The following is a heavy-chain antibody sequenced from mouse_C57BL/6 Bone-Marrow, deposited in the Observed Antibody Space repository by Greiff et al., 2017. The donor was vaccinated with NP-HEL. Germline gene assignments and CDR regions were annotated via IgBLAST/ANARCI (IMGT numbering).Heavy chain of an antibody. J-gene: IGHJ2*01. V-gene: IGHV1-20*01. CDR3: ARWDYGSSPYYFDY. D-gene: IGHD1-1*01. CDR1: GYSFTGYF. Sequence: VQLQQSGPELVKPGDSVKISCKASGYSFTGYFMNWVMQSHGKSLEWIGRINPYNGDTFYNQKFKGKATLTVDKSSSTANMELRSLTSEDSAVYYGARWDYGSSPYYFDYWGQGTTLTVSS. CDR2: INPYNGDT.